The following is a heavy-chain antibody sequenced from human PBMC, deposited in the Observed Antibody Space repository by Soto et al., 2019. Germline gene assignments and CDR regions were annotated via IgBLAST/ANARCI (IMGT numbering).Heavy chain of an antibody. Sequence: PVESLKISCKGSGYSCTSYWIGWVRQMPGEGLEWMGIIYPGDSDTRYSPSFQGQVTISADKSISTAYLQWSSLKASDTAMYYCARLSVVVIAYAFDIWGQGTMVTVSS. CDR1: GYSCTSYW. V-gene: IGHV5-51*01. CDR3: ARLSVVVIAYAFDI. D-gene: IGHD2-21*01. CDR2: IYPGDSDT. J-gene: IGHJ3*02.